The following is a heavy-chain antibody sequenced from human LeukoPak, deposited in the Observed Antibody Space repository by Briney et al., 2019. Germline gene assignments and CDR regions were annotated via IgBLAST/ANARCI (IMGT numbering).Heavy chain of an antibody. Sequence: PGGSLRLSCAASGFTFSIHWMHWVRQVPGKGLVWVSRVNGDGSSTTYTDSVKGRFTISRDNAKNTLYLQMNSVSAEDTAVYYCARERAAASLDFWGQGTLVTVSS. J-gene: IGHJ4*02. D-gene: IGHD2-2*01. V-gene: IGHV3-74*01. CDR2: VNGDGSST. CDR1: GFTFSIHW. CDR3: ARERAAASLDF.